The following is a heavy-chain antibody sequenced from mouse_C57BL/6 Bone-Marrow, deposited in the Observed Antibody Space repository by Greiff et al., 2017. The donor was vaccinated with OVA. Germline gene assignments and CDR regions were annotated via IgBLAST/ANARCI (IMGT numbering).Heavy chain of an antibody. CDR3: ARAPELGRAMDY. Sequence: EVKVEESGPGLVKPSQSLSLTCSVTGYSITSGYYWNWIRQFPGNKLEWMGYISYDGSNNYNPSLKNRISITRDTSKNQFFLKLNSVTTEDTATYYCARAPELGRAMDYWGQGTSVTVSS. V-gene: IGHV3-6*01. J-gene: IGHJ4*01. D-gene: IGHD4-1*01. CDR1: GYSITSGYY. CDR2: ISYDGSN.